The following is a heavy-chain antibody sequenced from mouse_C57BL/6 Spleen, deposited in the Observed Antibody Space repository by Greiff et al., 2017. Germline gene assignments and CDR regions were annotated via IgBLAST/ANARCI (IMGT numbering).Heavy chain of an antibody. V-gene: IGHV1-7*01. CDR1: GYTFTSYW. CDR3: AVWLRRVAY. CDR2: ISPSSGYT. J-gene: IGHJ3*01. D-gene: IGHD2-2*01. Sequence: QVQLQQSGAELAKPGASVKLSCKASGYTFTSYWMHWVKRRLGRGLEWIGYISPSSGYTKYNQKFKDKATLTADKSSSTAYMQLSMLTYEASAVYYGAVWLRRVAYWGQGTLVTVSA.